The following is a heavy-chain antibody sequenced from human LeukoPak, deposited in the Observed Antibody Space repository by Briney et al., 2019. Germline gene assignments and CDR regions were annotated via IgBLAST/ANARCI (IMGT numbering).Heavy chain of an antibody. V-gene: IGHV1-69*05. D-gene: IGHD1-7*01. J-gene: IGHJ4*02. CDR3: ARGVVTGTILYYFDY. CDR2: IIPIFGTA. CDR1: GGTFSSYA. Sequence: SVKVSCKASGGTFSSYAISWVRQAPGRGLEWMGGIIPIFGTANYAQKFQGRVTITTDESTSTAYMELSSLRSEDTAVYYCARGVVTGTILYYFDYWGQGTLVTVSS.